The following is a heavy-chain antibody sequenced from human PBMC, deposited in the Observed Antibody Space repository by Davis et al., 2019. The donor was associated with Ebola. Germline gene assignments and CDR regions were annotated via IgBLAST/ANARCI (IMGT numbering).Heavy chain of an antibody. CDR3: ARAPGRITIFGVVSNWFDP. CDR2: IYYSGST. Sequence: SETLSLTCTVSGGSVSSGSYYWSWIRQPPGKGLEWIGYIYYSGSTNYNSSLKSRVTISVDTSKNQFSLKLSSVTAADTAVYYCARAPGRITIFGVVSNWFDPWGQGTLVTVSS. D-gene: IGHD3-3*01. CDR1: GGSVSSGSYY. V-gene: IGHV4-61*01. J-gene: IGHJ5*02.